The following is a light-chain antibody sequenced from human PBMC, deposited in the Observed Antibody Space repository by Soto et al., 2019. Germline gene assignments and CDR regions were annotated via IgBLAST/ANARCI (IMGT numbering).Light chain of an antibody. CDR1: QSVSSY. J-gene: IGKJ5*01. V-gene: IGKV3-15*01. CDR3: QQYNNWPPIT. Sequence: EIVLTQSPATLSLSPGERATLSCRASQSVSSYLAWYQQKPGQGPRLLIHSASTRATGIPARFSGSGSGTEFTLTISSLQSEDFAVYYCQQYNNWPPITFGQGTRLEIK. CDR2: SAS.